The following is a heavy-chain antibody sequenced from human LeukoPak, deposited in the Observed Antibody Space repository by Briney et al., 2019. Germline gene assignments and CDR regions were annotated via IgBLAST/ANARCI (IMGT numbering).Heavy chain of an antibody. J-gene: IGHJ5*02. CDR2: IYHSGST. Sequence: PSGTLSLTCAVSGGSISSSNWWSWVRQLPGKGLEWIGVIYHSGSTNYNPSLKSRVTISVDKSKNQFYLKLSSVTAADTAVYYCARVKSDYSDPNWFDPWGQGTLVTVSS. CDR1: GGSISSSNW. CDR3: ARVKSDYSDPNWFDP. V-gene: IGHV4-4*02. D-gene: IGHD4-17*01.